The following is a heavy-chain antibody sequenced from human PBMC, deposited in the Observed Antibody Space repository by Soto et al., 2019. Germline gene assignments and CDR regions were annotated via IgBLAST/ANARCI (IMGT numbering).Heavy chain of an antibody. CDR1: GGSISSYY. V-gene: IGHV4-59*01. CDR2: IYYSGST. CDR3: ARSRATIFGVVIYYYGMDV. J-gene: IGHJ6*02. D-gene: IGHD3-3*01. Sequence: ETLSLTCTVSGGSISSYYWSWIRQPPGKGLEWIGYIYYSGSTNYNPSLKSRVTISVDTSKNQFSLKLSSVTAADTAVYYCARSRATIFGVVIYYYGMDVWGQGTTVTVSS.